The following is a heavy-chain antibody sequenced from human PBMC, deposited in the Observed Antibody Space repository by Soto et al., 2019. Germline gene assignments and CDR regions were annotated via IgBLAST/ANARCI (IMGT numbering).Heavy chain of an antibody. V-gene: IGHV4-34*01. Sequence: SETLSLTCAVYGGSFSGYYWSWIRQPPGKGLEWIGEINHSGSTNYNPSLKSRVTISVDTSTNQFSLKLSSVTAADTAVYYCARGSAYSSSWSDAFDIWGQGTMVTVSS. CDR1: GGSFSGYY. J-gene: IGHJ3*02. CDR3: ARGSAYSSSWSDAFDI. D-gene: IGHD6-13*01. CDR2: INHSGST.